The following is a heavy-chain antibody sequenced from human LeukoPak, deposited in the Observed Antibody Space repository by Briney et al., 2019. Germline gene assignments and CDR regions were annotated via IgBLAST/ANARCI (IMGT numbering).Heavy chain of an antibody. D-gene: IGHD3-10*01. CDR2: ISYDGSNK. Sequence: PGRSLRLSCAASGFTFSSYGMHWVRQAPGKGLEWVAVISYDGSNKYYADSMKGRFTISRDNSKNTLYLQMNSLRAEDTAVYYCAKVMVRGVGRSYYFDYWGQGTLVTVSS. V-gene: IGHV3-30*18. J-gene: IGHJ4*02. CDR1: GFTFSSYG. CDR3: AKVMVRGVGRSYYFDY.